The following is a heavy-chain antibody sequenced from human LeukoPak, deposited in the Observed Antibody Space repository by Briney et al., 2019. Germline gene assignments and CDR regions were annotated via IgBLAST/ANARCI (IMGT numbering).Heavy chain of an antibody. CDR1: GGSISSGGYY. J-gene: IGHJ5*02. D-gene: IGHD5-12*01. CDR2: IYHSGST. Sequence: PSQTLSLTCTVSGGSISSGGYYWSWIRQPPGKGLEWIGYIYHSGSTYYNPSLKSRVTISVDRSKNQFSLRLSSVTAADTAVYYCARLWLPHWFDPWGQGTLVTVSS. CDR3: ARLWLPHWFDP. V-gene: IGHV4-30-2*01.